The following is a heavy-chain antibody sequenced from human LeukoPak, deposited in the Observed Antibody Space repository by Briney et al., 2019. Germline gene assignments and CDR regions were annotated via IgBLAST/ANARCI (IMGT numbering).Heavy chain of an antibody. CDR3: ARKYGRCYYYGMDV. V-gene: IGHV1-69*04. Sequence: ASVKVSCKASGGTFSSYAISWVRQAPGQGLEWMGRIIPILGIANYAQKFQGRVTITADKPTSTAYMELSSLRSEDTAVYYCARKYGRCYYYGMDVWGQGTTVTVSS. D-gene: IGHD1-26*01. CDR1: GGTFSSYA. J-gene: IGHJ6*02. CDR2: IIPILGIA.